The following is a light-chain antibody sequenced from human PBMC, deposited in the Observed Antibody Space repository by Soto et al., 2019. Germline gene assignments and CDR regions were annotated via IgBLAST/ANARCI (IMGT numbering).Light chain of an antibody. Sequence: EIVLTQSPGTLSLSPGERATLSCRASQSVSGNFLAWYQRKPGQAPRLLIYGASSRATGIPDKLGGSGSRADFTLTISRLEPEDSAVYFCQQYGSSPPITFGQGTRLEI. CDR2: GAS. CDR1: QSVSGNF. V-gene: IGKV3-20*01. CDR3: QQYGSSPPIT. J-gene: IGKJ5*01.